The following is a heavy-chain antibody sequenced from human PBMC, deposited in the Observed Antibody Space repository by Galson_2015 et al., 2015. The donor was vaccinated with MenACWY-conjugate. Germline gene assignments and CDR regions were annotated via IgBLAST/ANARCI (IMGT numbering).Heavy chain of an antibody. J-gene: IGHJ6*02. D-gene: IGHD3-10*01. CDR2: IYSDGTT. Sequence: SLRLSCAVSGFIVSYNYMTWVRQAPGKGLECVSVIYSDGTTYYADSVKGRFTISRDNSKNTVSLQMNSLRAEDTAVYYCARDSRSTTVRGVTIRETIHYYYGMDVWGQGTTVTVSS. V-gene: IGHV3-53*01. CDR3: ARDSRSTTVRGVTIRETIHYYYGMDV. CDR1: GFIVSYNY.